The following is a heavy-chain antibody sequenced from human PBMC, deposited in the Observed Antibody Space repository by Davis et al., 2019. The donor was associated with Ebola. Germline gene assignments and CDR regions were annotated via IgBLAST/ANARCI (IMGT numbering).Heavy chain of an antibody. Sequence: GESLKISCAASGFTFSSYAMSWVRQAPGKGLEWVSAISGSGGSTYYADSVKGRFTISRDNSKNTLYLQMNSLRAEDTAVYYCAKDSGSGSDYWGQGTLVTVSS. CDR1: GFTFSSYA. V-gene: IGHV3-23*01. CDR3: AKDSGSGSDY. CDR2: ISGSGGST. D-gene: IGHD3-22*01. J-gene: IGHJ4*02.